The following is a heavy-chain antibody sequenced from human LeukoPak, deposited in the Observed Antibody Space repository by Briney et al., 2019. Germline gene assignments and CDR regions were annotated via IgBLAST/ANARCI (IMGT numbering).Heavy chain of an antibody. Sequence: SETLSLTCTVSGGSISSYYWSWIRQPPGKGLEWIGYTYYSGSTNYNPSLKSRVTISVDTSKNQFSLKLSSVTAADTAVYYCARDNSNYSGDAFDIWGQGTMVTVSS. D-gene: IGHD4-11*01. V-gene: IGHV4-59*01. CDR2: TYYSGST. CDR1: GGSISSYY. J-gene: IGHJ3*02. CDR3: ARDNSNYSGDAFDI.